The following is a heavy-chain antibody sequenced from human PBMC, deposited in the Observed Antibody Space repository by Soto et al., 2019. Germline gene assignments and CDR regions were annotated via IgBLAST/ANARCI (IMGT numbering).Heavy chain of an antibody. V-gene: IGHV6-1*01. CDR3: ARVVVSSSWDWFDP. CDR2: TYYRSKWYT. CDR1: GDSVSSNSAA. Sequence: SQTLSLTCAISGDSVSSNSAAWNWIRQSPSRGLEWLGRTYYRSKWYTDYAVSLKSRITINPDTSKNQFSLQLNSVTPEDTAVYYCARVVVSSSWDWFDPWGQGTLVTVSS. D-gene: IGHD6-13*01. J-gene: IGHJ5*02.